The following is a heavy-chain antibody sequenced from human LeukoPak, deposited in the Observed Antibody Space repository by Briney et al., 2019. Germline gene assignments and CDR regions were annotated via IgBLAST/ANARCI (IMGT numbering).Heavy chain of an antibody. CDR2: IGTAGDT. Sequence: PGGSLRLSCAASGFTFSSHDMHWVRQATGKGLEWVSAIGTAGDTYYPGSVKGRFTISRENAKNSLYLQMNSLRAGDTAVYYCARGGALSGSYSGFDYWGQGTLVTVSS. D-gene: IGHD1-26*01. V-gene: IGHV3-13*01. CDR3: ARGGALSGSYSGFDY. CDR1: GFTFSSHD. J-gene: IGHJ4*02.